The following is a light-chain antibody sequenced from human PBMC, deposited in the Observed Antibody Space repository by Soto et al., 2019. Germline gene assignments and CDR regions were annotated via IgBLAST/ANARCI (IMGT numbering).Light chain of an antibody. CDR2: DAS. CDR3: QQFSSYPLT. Sequence: VLTQSPGTVSLSPGERATLSCRASQTVRNNYLAWYQQKPGQAPRLLIYDASSRATGIPDRFSGGGSGTDFTLTISRLEPEYFVVYYCQQFSSYPLTFGGGTNVDI. J-gene: IGKJ4*01. V-gene: IGKV3-20*01. CDR1: QTVRNNY.